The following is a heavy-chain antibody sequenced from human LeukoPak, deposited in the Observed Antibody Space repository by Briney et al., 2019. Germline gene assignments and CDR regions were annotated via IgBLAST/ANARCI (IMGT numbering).Heavy chain of an antibody. CDR1: GFTVSSNY. D-gene: IGHD6-6*01. V-gene: IGHV3-53*01. CDR2: IYSGGST. Sequence: TGGSLRLSCAASGFTVSSNYMSWVRQAPGKGLEWVSVIYSGGSTYYADSVKGRFTISRDNSKNTLYPQMNSLRAEDTAVYYCARAPSSSFDYWGQGTLVTVSS. J-gene: IGHJ4*02. CDR3: ARAPSSSFDY.